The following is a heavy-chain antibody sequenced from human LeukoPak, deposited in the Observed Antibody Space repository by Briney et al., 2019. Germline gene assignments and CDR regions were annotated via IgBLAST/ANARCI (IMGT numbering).Heavy chain of an antibody. D-gene: IGHD6-19*01. CDR1: GFTFSSYW. CDR2: IKQDGNEK. CDR3: ARTGGSSGWYSPALLKYYFDY. Sequence: GESLRLSCAASGFTFSSYWMSWVRQAPGKGLEWVANIKQDGNEKYYVDSVKGRFTISRDNAKNSLYLQMNSLRAEDTAVYYCARTGGSSGWYSPALLKYYFDYWGQGTLVTVSS. J-gene: IGHJ4*02. V-gene: IGHV3-7*01.